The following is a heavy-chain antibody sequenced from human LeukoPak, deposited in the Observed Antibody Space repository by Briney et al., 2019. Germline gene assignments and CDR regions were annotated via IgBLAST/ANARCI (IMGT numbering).Heavy chain of an antibody. CDR2: FDPEDGET. Sequence: ASVKVSCKVSGYTLTELSMHWVRQAPGKGLEWMGGFDPEDGETIYAQKFQGRVTITADESTSTAYMELSSLRSEDTAVYYCARKYSGYDSPDFDYWGQGTLVTVSS. CDR1: GYTLTELS. J-gene: IGHJ4*02. CDR3: ARKYSGYDSPDFDY. D-gene: IGHD5-12*01. V-gene: IGHV1-24*01.